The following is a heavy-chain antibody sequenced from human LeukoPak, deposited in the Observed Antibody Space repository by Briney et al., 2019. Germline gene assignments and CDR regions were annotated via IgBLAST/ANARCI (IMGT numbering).Heavy chain of an antibody. CDR3: AREMRYFDWPLLDY. CDR2: IYTSGST. J-gene: IGHJ4*02. D-gene: IGHD3-9*01. Sequence: PSETLSLTCTVSGVSISSGSYYWRWLRQPAGKGLEWIGRIYTSGSTNYNPSLKSRVTISVDTSKNQFSLKLSSVTAADTAVYYCAREMRYFDWPLLDYWGQGTLVTVSS. V-gene: IGHV4-61*02. CDR1: GVSISSGSYY.